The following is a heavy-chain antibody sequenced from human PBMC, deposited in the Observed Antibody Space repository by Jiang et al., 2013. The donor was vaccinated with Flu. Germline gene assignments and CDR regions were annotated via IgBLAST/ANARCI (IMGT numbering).Heavy chain of an antibody. CDR1: GFTFNSHA. CDR2: ISYNGVST. Sequence: VQLLESGGGVVQPGGSLRLSCAASGFTFNSHAMHWVRQAPDKGLEWVAVISYNGVSTHYGESVKGRFTISRDDFKNTLYLQMNSLRADDTAVYYCARDSGYSHGFTLGGYWGLGTLVTVSS. V-gene: IGHV3-30-3*01. D-gene: IGHD5-18*01. J-gene: IGHJ4*02. CDR3: ARDSGYSHGFTLGGY.